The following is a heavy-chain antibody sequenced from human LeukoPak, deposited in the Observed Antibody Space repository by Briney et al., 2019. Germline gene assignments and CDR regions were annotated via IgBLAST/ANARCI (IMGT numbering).Heavy chain of an antibody. J-gene: IGHJ4*02. Sequence: GGSLRLSCAASGFGFSNFWMSWVRQAPGKGPEWVADIKEDGSLKNYVDSVEGRFTVSRDNAKNTLYLQMNSLRLEDTAVYYCVRDWAPASMQAAPFDCWGQGTLVTVSS. D-gene: IGHD2/OR15-2a*01. CDR3: VRDWAPASMQAAPFDC. CDR1: GFGFSNFW. CDR2: IKEDGSLK. V-gene: IGHV3-7*01.